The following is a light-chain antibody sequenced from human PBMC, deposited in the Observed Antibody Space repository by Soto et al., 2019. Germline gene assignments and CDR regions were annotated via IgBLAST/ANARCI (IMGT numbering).Light chain of an antibody. V-gene: IGKV1-13*02. CDR3: QQFQSSALT. CDR1: QGISSA. CDR2: DAS. J-gene: IGKJ4*01. Sequence: AIQLTQSPSSLSASVGERVTITCRASQGISSALAWYQHKPGRAPRLLIYDASSLQSGVSSRFSGSGSGTDFTLTISSLQPEDFATYYCQQFQSSALTFGGGTKLEIK.